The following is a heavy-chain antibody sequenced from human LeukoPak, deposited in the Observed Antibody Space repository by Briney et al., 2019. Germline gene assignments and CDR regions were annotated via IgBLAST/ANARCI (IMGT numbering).Heavy chain of an antibody. V-gene: IGHV4-4*02. CDR2: IYHSGST. D-gene: IGHD1-7*01. CDR1: GGSISSSNW. J-gene: IGHJ5*02. CDR3: ARDLTGDNWNYRGWFDP. Sequence: PSGTLSLTCAVSGGSISSSNWWSWVRQPPGKGLEWIGEIYHSGSTNYNPSLKSRVTISVDRSKNQFSLKLSSVTAADTAVYYCARDLTGDNWNYRGWFDPWGQGTLVTVSS.